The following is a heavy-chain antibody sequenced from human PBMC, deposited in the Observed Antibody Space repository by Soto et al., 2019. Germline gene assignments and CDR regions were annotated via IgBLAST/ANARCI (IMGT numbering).Heavy chain of an antibody. Sequence: SETLSLTCTVSGGSISSGDYYWSWIRQPPGKGLGWIGYIYYSGSTYYNPSLKSRVTISVDTSKNQFSLKLSSVTAADTAVYYCARTIYYGPYYFDYWGQGTLVTVSS. CDR2: IYYSGST. V-gene: IGHV4-30-4*01. CDR3: ARTIYYGPYYFDY. D-gene: IGHD3-10*01. CDR1: GGSISSGDYY. J-gene: IGHJ4*02.